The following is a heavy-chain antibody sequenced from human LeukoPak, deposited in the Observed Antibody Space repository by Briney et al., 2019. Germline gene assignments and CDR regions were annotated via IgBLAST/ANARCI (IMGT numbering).Heavy chain of an antibody. V-gene: IGHV3-74*01. CDR1: GFTFTSYW. CDR2: INSDGSST. J-gene: IGHJ4*02. CDR3: ARLVPAAGGFDY. Sequence: GGSLRLSCAASGFTFTSYWMHWVRQAPPKGLAWVSRINSDGSSTNYADFVKGRFTISRDNAKNTLYLQMNSLGAEDSAVYYCARLVPAAGGFDYWGQGTLVTVSS. D-gene: IGHD2-2*01.